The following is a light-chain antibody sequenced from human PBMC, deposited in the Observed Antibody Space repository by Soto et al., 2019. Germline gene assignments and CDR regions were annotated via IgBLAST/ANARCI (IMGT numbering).Light chain of an antibody. V-gene: IGKV1-5*01. CDR1: HSISSW. Sequence: DIQMTQSPSTLSASVGDRVTITCRASHSISSWLAWYQQKLGRAPRLLIYDASSLESGVPSRFSGSGYGTEFTLTISSLQPDDFATYYCQQYNTYSSLTFGQGTKVDIK. J-gene: IGKJ4*01. CDR3: QQYNTYSSLT. CDR2: DAS.